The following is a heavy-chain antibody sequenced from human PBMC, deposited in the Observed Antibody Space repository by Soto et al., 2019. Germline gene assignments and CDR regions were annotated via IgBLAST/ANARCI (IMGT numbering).Heavy chain of an antibody. CDR3: ARMDRIVLGHHFDY. CDR2: IYPGDSDT. D-gene: IGHD6-6*01. Sequence: GESLKISCKGSGYSFTSYWIGWVRQMPGKGLEWMGIIYPGDSDTRYSPSFQGQVTMTTDTSTSTAYMELRSLRSDDTAVYYCARMDRIVLGHHFDYWGQGTLVTVSS. CDR1: GYSFTSYW. J-gene: IGHJ4*02. V-gene: IGHV5-51*01.